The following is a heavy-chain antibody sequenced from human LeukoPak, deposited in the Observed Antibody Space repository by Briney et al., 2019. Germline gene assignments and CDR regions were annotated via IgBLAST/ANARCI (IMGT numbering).Heavy chain of an antibody. J-gene: IGHJ5*02. V-gene: IGHV4-59*01. CDR1: GGSISSYY. Sequence: SETLSLTCTVSGGSISSYYWSWIRQPPGKGREWIGDIYYSGSTNYNPSLKSRGTVSVDTSKNQFSLKLSSVTAADTAVYYCAGVPNSSSWYGYWFDPWGQGTLVTVSS. CDR2: IYYSGST. CDR3: AGVPNSSSWYGYWFDP. D-gene: IGHD6-13*01.